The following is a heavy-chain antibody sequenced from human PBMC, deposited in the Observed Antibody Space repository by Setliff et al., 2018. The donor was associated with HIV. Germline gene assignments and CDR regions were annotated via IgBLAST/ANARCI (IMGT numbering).Heavy chain of an antibody. J-gene: IGHJ4*02. CDR2: IFYSGST. CDR3: ARHGGGGWYERVGLYFDC. D-gene: IGHD6-19*01. CDR1: GGSISSYY. V-gene: IGHV4-59*05. Sequence: SETLSLTCTVSGGSISSYYWSWIRQPPGKGLEWIGSIFYSGSTYYNPSLRSRVTISVDTSKNQFSLNLSSVTAADTAVYYCARHGGGGWYERVGLYFDCWGQGTLVTVS.